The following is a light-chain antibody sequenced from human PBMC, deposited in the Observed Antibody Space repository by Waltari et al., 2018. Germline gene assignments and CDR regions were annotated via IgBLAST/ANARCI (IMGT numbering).Light chain of an antibody. CDR1: SSDVGTYKR. CDR2: AVS. CDR3: SSYAGSSKGV. V-gene: IGLV2-23*02. J-gene: IGLJ2*01. Sequence: QSALTQPAPVSGSPGQSITISCTGTSSDVGTYKRVSWYQPHPGKAPKLMIYAVSKRPSGVSDRFSGSKSGDMASLTISGLQPEDEAEYFCSSYAGSSKGVFGGGTKVTVL.